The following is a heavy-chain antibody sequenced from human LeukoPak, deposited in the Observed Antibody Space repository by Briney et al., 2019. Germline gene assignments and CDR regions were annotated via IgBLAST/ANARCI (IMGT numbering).Heavy chain of an antibody. CDR1: GFTVSSNY. Sequence: GGSLRLSCAASGFTVSSNYMSWVRQAPGKGLEWVAFIRDDGSRKHYADSVKGRFTISRDTPKNTVYLQMNSLRPEDTAAYYCAKDLGYSLGDWGQGTLVTVS. J-gene: IGHJ4*02. CDR3: AKDLGYSLGD. CDR2: IRDDGSRK. V-gene: IGHV3-30*02. D-gene: IGHD5-12*01.